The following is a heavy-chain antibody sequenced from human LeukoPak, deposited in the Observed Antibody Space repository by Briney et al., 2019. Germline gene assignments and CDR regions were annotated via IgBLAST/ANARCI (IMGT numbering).Heavy chain of an antibody. V-gene: IGHV4-59*12. CDR3: ARERMRVVRGVILTGWFDP. D-gene: IGHD3-10*01. Sequence: SDTLSLTCTVFGDSFTGYYLNWVRQPPGKGLEWIGHIYKIGTTNYNPSLKSRLTISADTSKNQFSLKLSSVTAADTAVYYCARERMRVVRGVILTGWFDPWGQGTLVTVSS. CDR2: IYKIGTT. CDR1: GDSFTGYY. J-gene: IGHJ5*02.